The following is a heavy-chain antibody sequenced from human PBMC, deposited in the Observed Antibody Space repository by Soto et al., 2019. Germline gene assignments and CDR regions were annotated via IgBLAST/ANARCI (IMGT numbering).Heavy chain of an antibody. D-gene: IGHD3-3*01. V-gene: IGHV1-8*01. CDR1: GYTFTSYD. J-gene: IGHJ4*02. CDR3: AAALPYYDFRSGYQSQYYFDY. Sequence: QVQLVQSGAEVKKPGASVKVSCKASGYTFTSYDINWVRQATGQGLEWMGWMNPNSGNTGYAQKFQGRVTMTRNTSICTAYMELSSLRSEGTGVYYCAAALPYYDFRSGYQSQYYFDYWGQGTLVTVSS. CDR2: MNPNSGNT.